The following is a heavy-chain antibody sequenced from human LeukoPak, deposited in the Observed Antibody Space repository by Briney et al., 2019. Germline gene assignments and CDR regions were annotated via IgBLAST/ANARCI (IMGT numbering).Heavy chain of an antibody. D-gene: IGHD2-2*02. V-gene: IGHV4-34*01. CDR2: INHSGST. CDR1: GGSFSGYY. J-gene: IGHJ4*02. CDR3: ARGAPIPEGIDY. Sequence: SETLSLTCAVYGGSFSGYYWSWIRQPPGKGLEWIGEINHSGSTNYNPSLKSRVTISVDTSKNQFSLKLSSVTAADTAVYYCARGAPIPEGIDYWGQGTLVTVSS.